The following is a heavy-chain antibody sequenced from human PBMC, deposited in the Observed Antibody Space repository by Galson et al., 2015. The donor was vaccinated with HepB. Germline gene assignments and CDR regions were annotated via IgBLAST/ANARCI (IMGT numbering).Heavy chain of an antibody. V-gene: IGHV3-21*01. CDR1: GFTFRIYA. J-gene: IGHJ4*02. CDR2: ITSTSAYI. Sequence: SLRLSCAASGFTFRIYAMNWVRQAPGKGLEWVSSITSTSAYIYYADSVKGRFTISRDNAKNSLYLQMNSLTAEDTAVYYCARVLGPTRDFDFWGQGTLVTASS. D-gene: IGHD1-26*01. CDR3: ARVLGPTRDFDF.